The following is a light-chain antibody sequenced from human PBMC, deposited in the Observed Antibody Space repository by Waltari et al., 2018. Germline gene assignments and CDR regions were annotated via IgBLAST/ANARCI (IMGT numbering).Light chain of an antibody. CDR1: QSVSSNF. Sequence: EIVLTQSPGTLSLSPGETAALSCRANQSVSSNFLAWYQQKPGQAPRLLIFGASNRATGIPDRFSGSGSETDFTLTVSRLEPEDFAVYYCQQYGSSPQAFGQGTKVEI. J-gene: IGKJ1*01. CDR3: QQYGSSPQA. V-gene: IGKV3-20*01. CDR2: GAS.